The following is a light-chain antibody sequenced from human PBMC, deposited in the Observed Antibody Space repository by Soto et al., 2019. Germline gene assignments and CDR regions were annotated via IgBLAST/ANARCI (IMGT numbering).Light chain of an antibody. J-gene: IGLJ3*02. CDR2: DVS. V-gene: IGLV2-11*01. CDR1: SRDVGGYNY. CDR3: CSYAGPYTWV. Sequence: QSALTQPRSVSGSPAQSVTISCAGTSRDVGGYNYVSWFQQHPGKAPQLIIYDVSQRPSGVPDRFSGSKSGNTASLTISGLQAEDEADYYCCSYAGPYTWVFGGGTKLTVL.